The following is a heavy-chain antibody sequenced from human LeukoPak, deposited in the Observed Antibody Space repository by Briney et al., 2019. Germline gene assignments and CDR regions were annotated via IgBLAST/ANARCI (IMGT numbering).Heavy chain of an antibody. D-gene: IGHD2-15*01. CDR1: GGSFSGYY. V-gene: IGHV4-34*01. J-gene: IGHJ3*02. Sequence: SETLSLTCAVYGGSFSGYYWSWIRQPPGKGLEWIGEINHSGSTNYNPSLKSRVTISVDTSKNQFSLKLSSVTAADTAVYYCARLGYCSGGSCYSNDAFDIWGQGTMVTVSS. CDR2: INHSGST. CDR3: ARLGYCSGGSCYSNDAFDI.